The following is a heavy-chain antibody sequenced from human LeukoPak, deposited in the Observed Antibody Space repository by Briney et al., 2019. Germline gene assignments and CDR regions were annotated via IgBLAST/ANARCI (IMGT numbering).Heavy chain of an antibody. CDR1: GFTFSSYS. CDR3: ARGGPSGVPGAAWSRY. CDR2: ISSSSSTI. Sequence: PGGSLRLSCAASGFTFSSYSMNWVRQAPGKGLEWVSYISSSSSTIYYADSVKGRFTISRDNSKNTLYLQMNSLRAEDTAVYYCARGGPSGVPGAAWSRYWGQGTLVTVSS. D-gene: IGHD3-10*01. J-gene: IGHJ4*02. V-gene: IGHV3-48*01.